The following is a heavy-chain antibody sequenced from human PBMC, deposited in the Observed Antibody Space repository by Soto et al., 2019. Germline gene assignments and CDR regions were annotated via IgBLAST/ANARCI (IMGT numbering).Heavy chain of an antibody. CDR1: GGSFNRHT. J-gene: IGHJ3*02. Sequence: QVQLVQSGAEVRKPGSSVRVSCKASGGSFNRHTISWVRQAPGQGLEWMGGIIPIFGTANHAQKFQGRVTIIADESTSTVYMELSSLRSEDTTVYYCARARHSSDAFDIWGQGTMVTVSS. D-gene: IGHD3-22*01. V-gene: IGHV1-69*01. CDR2: IIPIFGTA. CDR3: ARARHSSDAFDI.